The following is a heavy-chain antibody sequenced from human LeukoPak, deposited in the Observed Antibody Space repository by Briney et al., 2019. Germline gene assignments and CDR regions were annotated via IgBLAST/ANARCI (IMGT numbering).Heavy chain of an antibody. CDR2: IYYSGST. D-gene: IGHD5-12*01. Sequence: SQTLSLTCTVSGGSISSGDYYWSWIRQRPGKGLEWIGYIYYSGSTYYNPSLKSRVTISVDTSKNQFSLKLSSVTAADTAVYYCARGGYSGYQTTYYFVYWGQGTLVTVSS. J-gene: IGHJ4*02. CDR3: ARGGYSGYQTTYYFVY. V-gene: IGHV4-30-4*01. CDR1: GGSISSGDYY.